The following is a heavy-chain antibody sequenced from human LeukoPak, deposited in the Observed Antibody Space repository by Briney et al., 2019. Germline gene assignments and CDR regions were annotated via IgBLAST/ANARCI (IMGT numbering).Heavy chain of an antibody. CDR2: INSDGSST. V-gene: IGHV3-74*01. Sequence: GGSLRLSCTASGFTFGDYAMSWVRQAPGKGLVWVSRINSDGSSTSYADSVKGRFTISRDNAKNTLYLQMNSLRAEDTAVYYCAREIPTQYYDFWSGKVTRDAFDIWGQGTMVTVSS. CDR1: GFTFGDYA. CDR3: AREIPTQYYDFWSGKVTRDAFDI. D-gene: IGHD3-3*01. J-gene: IGHJ3*02.